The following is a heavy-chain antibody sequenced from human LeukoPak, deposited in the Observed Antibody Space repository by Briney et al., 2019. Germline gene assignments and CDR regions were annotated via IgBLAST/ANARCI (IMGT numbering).Heavy chain of an antibody. CDR3: ARDPTNKWKLPLYYLDY. CDR1: GYSFDSYV. D-gene: IGHD1-20*01. V-gene: IGHV1-3*01. Sequence: ASVKVSCKASGYSFDSYVMHWVRQAPGQRPEWMGWINAGNGDTKFSRKFQGRLIITRDTSATTAYMELSSHRSADTAVYYCARDPTNKWKLPLYYLDYWGQGTLSPSP. CDR2: INAGNGDT. J-gene: IGHJ4*02.